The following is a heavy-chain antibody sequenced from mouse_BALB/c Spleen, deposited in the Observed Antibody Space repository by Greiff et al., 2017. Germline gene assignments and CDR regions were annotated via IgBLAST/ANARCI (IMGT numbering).Heavy chain of an antibody. CDR2: ISSGSSTI. Sequence: VESGGGLVQPGGSRKLSCAASGFTFSSFGMHWVRQAPEKGLEWVAYISSGSSTIYYADTVKGRFTISRDNPKNTLFLQMTSLRSEDTAMYYCARDLYYAMDDWGQGTSVTVAS. CDR3: ARDLYYAMDD. J-gene: IGHJ4*01. CDR1: GFTFSSFG. V-gene: IGHV5-17*02.